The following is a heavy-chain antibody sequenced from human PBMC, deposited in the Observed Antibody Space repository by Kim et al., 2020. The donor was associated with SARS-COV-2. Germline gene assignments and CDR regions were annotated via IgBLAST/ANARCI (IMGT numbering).Heavy chain of an antibody. J-gene: IGHJ4*02. CDR3: ARHLRGGIAVAGGYYFDY. V-gene: IGHV4-39*01. D-gene: IGHD6-19*01. Sequence: SDTLSLTCTVSVGSSSSSSYYWGWIRQPPGKGLEWIGNIYYSGSTYYNPSLKSRITISVDTSKNQFSLKLGSVTAADTAVYYCARHLRGGIAVAGGYYFDYWGQGTLVTVSS. CDR1: VGSSSSSSYY. CDR2: IYYSGST.